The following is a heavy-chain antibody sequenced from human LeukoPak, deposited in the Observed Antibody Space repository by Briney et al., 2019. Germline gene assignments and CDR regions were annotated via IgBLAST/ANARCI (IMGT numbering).Heavy chain of an antibody. Sequence: GGSLRLSCAASGLTFSSYAMSWVRQAPGKGLEWVSAISGSGGSTYYADSVKGRFTISRDNSKNTLYLQMNSLRAEDTAVYYCAKVNWNDGNNWFDPWGQGTLVTVSS. CDR3: AKVNWNDGNNWFDP. CDR2: ISGSGGST. J-gene: IGHJ5*02. CDR1: GLTFSSYA. V-gene: IGHV3-23*01. D-gene: IGHD1-1*01.